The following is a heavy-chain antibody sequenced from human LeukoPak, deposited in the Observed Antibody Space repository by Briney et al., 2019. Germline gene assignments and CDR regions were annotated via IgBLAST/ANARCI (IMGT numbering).Heavy chain of an antibody. J-gene: IGHJ3*02. CDR2: INPSGST. CDR3: AGYQNYYDSSGYYRIDAFDI. V-gene: IGHV4-34*01. CDR1: GGSFSGYY. D-gene: IGHD3-22*01. Sequence: SETLSLTCAVYGGSFSGYYWSWIRQPPGKGLEWIGEINPSGSTNYNPSLKSRVTISVDTSKNQFSLKLSSVTAADTAVYYCAGYQNYYDSSGYYRIDAFDIWGQGTMVTVSS.